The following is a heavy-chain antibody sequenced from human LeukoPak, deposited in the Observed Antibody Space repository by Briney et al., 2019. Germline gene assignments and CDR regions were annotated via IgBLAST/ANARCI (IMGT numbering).Heavy chain of an antibody. J-gene: IGHJ3*02. CDR2: ISGYNSNT. Sequence: GASVKVSCKASDYSXSSFGISWVRQAPGQGREWMGWISGYNSNTKYAQNLQGRVNMTTDTSTSTAYMELRRLRSNDTAVYYCARGRYYDSGGYDAAFDIWGQGTAVTVSS. CDR1: DYSXSSFG. D-gene: IGHD3-22*01. V-gene: IGHV1-18*01. CDR3: ARGRYYDSGGYDAAFDI.